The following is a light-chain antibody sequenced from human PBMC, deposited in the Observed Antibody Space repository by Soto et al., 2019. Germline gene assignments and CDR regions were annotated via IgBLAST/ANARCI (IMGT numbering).Light chain of an antibody. CDR2: GAS. Sequence: EIVMTQSPATLSVSPGERATLSCRASQSVSSNLAWYQQKPGQAPMLLIYGASTRATGIPARFSGSGSGTEVTLTISSRQSEDFAVYYCQQYNNWPMYTFGQGTKLEIK. CDR3: QQYNNWPMYT. J-gene: IGKJ2*01. V-gene: IGKV3-15*01. CDR1: QSVSSN.